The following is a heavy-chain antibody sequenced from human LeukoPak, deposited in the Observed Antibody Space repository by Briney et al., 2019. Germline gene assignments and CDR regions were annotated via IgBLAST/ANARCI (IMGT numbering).Heavy chain of an antibody. V-gene: IGHV4-39*01. CDR2: IYYTGDT. J-gene: IGHJ4*02. D-gene: IGHD5-12*01. CDR3: ARLRGYTDGNPGY. Sequence: SETLSLTCTVSGGSISSSSSYYWGWIRQPPGKGLEWIGSIYYTGDTYYNSSLKSRVTISVDTSKNRFSLKLSPVTAADTALYYCARLRGYTDGNPGYWGQGSLVTVSS. CDR1: GGSISSSSSYY.